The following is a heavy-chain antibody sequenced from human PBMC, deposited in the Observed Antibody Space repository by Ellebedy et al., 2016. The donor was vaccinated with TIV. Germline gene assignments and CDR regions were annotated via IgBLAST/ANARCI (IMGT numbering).Heavy chain of an antibody. CDR3: AREMPTVPGAFDI. V-gene: IGHV1-69*06. CDR1: GGTFSNHA. CDR2: IIPMFGTT. J-gene: IGHJ3*02. D-gene: IGHD4-11*01. Sequence: ASVKVSCKAFGGTFSNHAISWVRQAPGQGLEWMGGIIPMFGTTMYAQKFQGRVMITADKSTSIAYMELTSLTSDDTAVYYCAREMPTVPGAFDIWGQGTLVTVSS.